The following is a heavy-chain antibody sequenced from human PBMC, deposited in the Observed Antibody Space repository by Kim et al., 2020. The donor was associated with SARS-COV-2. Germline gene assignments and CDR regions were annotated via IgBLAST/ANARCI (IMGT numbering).Heavy chain of an antibody. J-gene: IGHJ3*02. CDR3: ARPGRSDAFDI. CDR1: GGSISSSSYY. V-gene: IGHV4-39*01. Sequence: SETLSLTCTVSGGSISSSSYYWGWIRQPPGKGLEWIGSIYYSGSTYYNPSLKSRVTISVDTSKNQFSLKLSSVTAADTAVYYCARPGRSDAFDIWGQGTMVTVSS. CDR2: IYYSGST.